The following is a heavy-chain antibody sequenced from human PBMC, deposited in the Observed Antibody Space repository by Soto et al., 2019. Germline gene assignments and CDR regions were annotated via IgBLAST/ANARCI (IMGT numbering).Heavy chain of an antibody. V-gene: IGHV4-59*01. CDR1: GGSISSYY. D-gene: IGHD2-2*01. CDR3: ARDRGPGGYHIDY. J-gene: IGHJ4*02. Sequence: SESLSLTCTVSGGSISSYYWSWIRQPPGKGLEWIGYIYYSGSTNYNPSLKSRVTISVDTSKNQFSLKLSSVTAADTAGYSCARDRGPGGYHIDYWGQGTLVTVPQ. CDR2: IYYSGST.